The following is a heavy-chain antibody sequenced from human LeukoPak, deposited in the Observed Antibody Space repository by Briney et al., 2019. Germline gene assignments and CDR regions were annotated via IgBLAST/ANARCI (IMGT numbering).Heavy chain of an antibody. V-gene: IGHV3-7*01. CDR1: GFTFSSYW. Sequence: GGSLRLSCAASGFTFSSYWMSWVRQAPGKGLEWVANIKQDGSEKYYVDSVKGRFTISRDNAKNSLYLQMNSLRAEDTAVYYCAREGRVSGLYYGMGVWGQGTTVTVSS. D-gene: IGHD3-10*01. J-gene: IGHJ6*02. CDR2: IKQDGSEK. CDR3: AREGRVSGLYYGMGV.